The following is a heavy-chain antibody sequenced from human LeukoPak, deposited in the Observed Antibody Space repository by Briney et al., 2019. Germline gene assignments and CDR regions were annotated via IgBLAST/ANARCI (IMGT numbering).Heavy chain of an antibody. D-gene: IGHD3-10*01. CDR3: ARTAMVRGVIIKDHWFDP. CDR2: IIPIFGTA. Sequence: SVKVSCKASRGTFSSYAISWVRQAPGQGLEWMGGIIPIFGTANYAQKFQGRVTITADESTSTAYMELSSLRSEDTAVYYCARTAMVRGVIIKDHWFDPWGQGTLVTVSS. V-gene: IGHV1-69*13. CDR1: RGTFSSYA. J-gene: IGHJ5*02.